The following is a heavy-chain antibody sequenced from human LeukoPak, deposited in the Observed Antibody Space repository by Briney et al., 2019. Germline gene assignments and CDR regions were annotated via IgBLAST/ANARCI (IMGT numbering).Heavy chain of an antibody. J-gene: IGHJ4*02. CDR3: ARMRVGYYDFWSGYLDY. D-gene: IGHD3-3*01. V-gene: IGHV4-30-2*01. Sequence: SQTLSLTCAVSGGSISSGGYSWSWIRQPPGKGLEWIGYIYHSGSTYYNPSLKSRVTISVDRSKNQFSLKLSSVTAADTAVYYCARMRVGYYDFWSGYLDYWGQGTLVTVSS. CDR2: IYHSGST. CDR1: GGSISSGGYS.